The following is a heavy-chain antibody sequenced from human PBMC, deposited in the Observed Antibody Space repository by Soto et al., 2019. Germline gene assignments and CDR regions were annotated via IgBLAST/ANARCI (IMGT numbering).Heavy chain of an antibody. CDR2: ISGSGGST. CDR3: AKDLNLYYDILTGHSTWWY. D-gene: IGHD3-9*01. J-gene: IGHJ4*02. CDR1: GFTFSSYA. V-gene: IGHV3-23*01. Sequence: GGSLRLSCAASGFTFSSYAMSWVRQAPGKGLDWVSAISGSGGSTYYADSMKGRFTISRDNSKNTLYLQMNSLRAEDTAVYYCAKDLNLYYDILTGHSTWWYWGQGTLVTVSS.